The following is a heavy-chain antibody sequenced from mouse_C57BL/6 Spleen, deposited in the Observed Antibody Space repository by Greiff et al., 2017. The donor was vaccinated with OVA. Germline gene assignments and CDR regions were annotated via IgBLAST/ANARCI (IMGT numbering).Heavy chain of an antibody. Sequence: EVKLQESGAELVRPGASVKLSCTASGFNIKDDYMHWVKQRPEQGLEWIGWIDPENGDTEYASKFQGKATITADTSSNTAYLQLSSLTSEDTAVYYCTTGDGYYVAYWGQGTLVTVSA. J-gene: IGHJ3*01. D-gene: IGHD2-3*01. CDR1: GFNIKDDY. CDR3: TTGDGYYVAY. CDR2: IDPENGDT. V-gene: IGHV14-4*01.